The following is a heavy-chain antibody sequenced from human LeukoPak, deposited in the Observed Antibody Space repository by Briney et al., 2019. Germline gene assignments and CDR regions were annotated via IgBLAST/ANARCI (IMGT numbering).Heavy chain of an antibody. CDR2: TNSGGTST. D-gene: IGHD2-8*01. J-gene: IGHJ4*02. CDR1: GFPFSDFS. V-gene: IGHV3-23*01. Sequence: GGSLRLSCATSGFPFSDFSMSWVRQAPGKGLEWISTTNSGGTSTYYAESVKGRFTISKDNSKNTLYLQMSSLRVEDTAVYYCARQSYARSLGEGGPGTLVSVSS. CDR3: ARQSYARSLGE.